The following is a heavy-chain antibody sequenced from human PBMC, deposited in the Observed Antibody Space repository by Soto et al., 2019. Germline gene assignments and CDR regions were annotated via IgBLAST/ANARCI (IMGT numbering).Heavy chain of an antibody. D-gene: IGHD6-19*01. CDR1: GFTFSSYW. V-gene: IGHV3-7*03. CDR3: AKEGEPYSSGCRKCGAYDY. CDR2: IKEDGSDK. J-gene: IGHJ4*02. Sequence: EVQLVESGGGLVQPGGSLRLSCAASGFTFSSYWMSWVRQAPGKGLEWVANIKEDGSDKYYVDYVKGRFTISRDNARNSLYMQMNVLGGEDTAVYYCAKEGEPYSSGCRKCGAYDYWGRGTLVTVSS.